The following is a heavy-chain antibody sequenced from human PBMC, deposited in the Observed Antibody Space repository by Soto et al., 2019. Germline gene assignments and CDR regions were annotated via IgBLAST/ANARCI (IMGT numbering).Heavy chain of an antibody. D-gene: IGHD6-13*01. Sequence: QVQLQQWGAGLLKPSETLSLTCAVHGGSFSGYYWSWIRQPPGKGLEWIGEINHSGSTNYNPSLKSRVTISVDTSKNQFSLKLSSVTAADTAVYYCARAYSSSWYLYWGQGTLVTVSS. CDR2: INHSGST. CDR3: ARAYSSSWYLY. J-gene: IGHJ4*02. CDR1: GGSFSGYY. V-gene: IGHV4-34*01.